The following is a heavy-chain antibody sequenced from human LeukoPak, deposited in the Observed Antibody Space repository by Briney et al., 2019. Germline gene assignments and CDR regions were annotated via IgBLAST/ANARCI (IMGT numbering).Heavy chain of an antibody. CDR3: ARTCSGGSCYG. Sequence: SETLSLTCAVYGGSFSGYYWSWIRQPPGKGLEWIGEINHSGSTNYNPSLKSRVTISVDTSKNQFSLKLSSVTAADTAVYYCARTCSGGSCYGWGQGTLVTVSS. CDR2: INHSGST. J-gene: IGHJ4*02. CDR1: GGSFSGYY. D-gene: IGHD2-15*01. V-gene: IGHV4-34*01.